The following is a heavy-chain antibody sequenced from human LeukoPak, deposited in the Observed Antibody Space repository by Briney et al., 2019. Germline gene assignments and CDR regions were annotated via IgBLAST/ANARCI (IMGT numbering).Heavy chain of an antibody. V-gene: IGHV3-53*01. CDR2: IYSGGST. Sequence: GGSLRLSCAASGFTVSSNYMSWVRQAPGKGPEWVSVIYSGGSTYYADSVKGRFTISRDNSKNTLYLQMNSLRAEDTAVYYCARVAPDYYDSSGYYPYYFDYWGQGTLVTVSS. CDR1: GFTVSSNY. J-gene: IGHJ4*02. D-gene: IGHD3-22*01. CDR3: ARVAPDYYDSSGYYPYYFDY.